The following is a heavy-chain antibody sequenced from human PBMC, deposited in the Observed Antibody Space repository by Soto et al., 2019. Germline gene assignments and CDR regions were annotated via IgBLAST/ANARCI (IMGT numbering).Heavy chain of an antibody. CDR3: ARSGLRNAFDI. V-gene: IGHV1-46*03. J-gene: IGHJ3*02. Sequence: ASVKVSCKASGYTFTSYYMHWVRQAPGQGLEWMGIINPSGGSTSYAQKFQGRVTMTRDTSTSTVYMELSSLRSGDTAVYYCARSGLRNAFDIWGQGTMVTVSS. CDR2: INPSGGST. CDR1: GYTFTSYY. D-gene: IGHD1-1*01.